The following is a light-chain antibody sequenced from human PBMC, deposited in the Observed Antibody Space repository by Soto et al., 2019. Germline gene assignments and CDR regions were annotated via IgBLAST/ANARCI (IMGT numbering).Light chain of an antibody. CDR3: QQYKNYYPT. V-gene: IGKV1-5*01. CDR1: QDVSSW. Sequence: DVQMTQSPSTLCASVGDRVTITCRANQDVSSWLAWYQQKPGKAPKLLIYDASSLESGVPPRFSGSGSGTEFTLTISTLQPDDFAIYYCQQYKNYYPTFGQGTKVDIK. CDR2: DAS. J-gene: IGKJ1*01.